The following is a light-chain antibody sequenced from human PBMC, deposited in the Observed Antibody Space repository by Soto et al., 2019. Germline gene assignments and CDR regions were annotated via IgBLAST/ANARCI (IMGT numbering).Light chain of an antibody. CDR3: LQDIQLPPYT. J-gene: IGKJ2*01. CDR1: QSLQHSYGKTY. Sequence: IVMTQTPLALSVTPGQPASISCKSSQSLQHSYGKTYLYWYRQKPGQPPHLLLYQVSYRFSGVPERFSGSGSGTDFTLSIRRVEPEDVGIYYYLQDIQLPPYTFGQGAKLES. V-gene: IGKV2D-29*01. CDR2: QVS.